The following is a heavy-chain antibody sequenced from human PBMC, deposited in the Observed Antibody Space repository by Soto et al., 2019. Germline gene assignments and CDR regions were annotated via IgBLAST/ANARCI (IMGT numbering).Heavy chain of an antibody. CDR3: ARLSRYGMDV. J-gene: IGHJ6*02. CDR1: GGSFSGYY. V-gene: IGHV4-34*01. CDR2: INHSGST. Sequence: QVQLQQWGAGLLKPSETLSLTCAVYGGSFSGYYWSWIRQPPGKGLEWIGEINHSGSTNYNPSLKGRVTISVDTSKNQFSLKLSSVTAADTAVYYCARLSRYGMDVWGQGTTVTVSS. D-gene: IGHD6-25*01.